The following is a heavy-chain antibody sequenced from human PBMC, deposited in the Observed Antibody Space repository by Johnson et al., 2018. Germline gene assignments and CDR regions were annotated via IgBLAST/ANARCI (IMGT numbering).Heavy chain of an antibody. Sequence: VQLLETGGGLVQPGGSLRLSCAASGFTFNSYAMNWVRQAPGKGLEWVSTISGSGDSTNYADPVKGRLTISRDNSKNTLYLQMNSLRAEDTAVYYCAKSSEYFQHWGQGTLVTVSS. CDR2: ISGSGDST. V-gene: IGHV3-23*01. CDR3: AKSSEYFQH. CDR1: GFTFNSYA. J-gene: IGHJ1*01.